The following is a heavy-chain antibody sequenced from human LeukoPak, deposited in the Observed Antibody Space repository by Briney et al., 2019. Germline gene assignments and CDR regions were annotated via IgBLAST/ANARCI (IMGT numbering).Heavy chain of an antibody. CDR3: ARDGIAAAGRGYFDY. D-gene: IGHD6-13*01. J-gene: IGHJ4*02. CDR2: INPNSGGT. Sequence: ASVKVSCKASGYTFTGYYMHWVRQAPGQGLERMGWINPNSGGTNYAQKFQGRITMTRDTSISTAYMELSRLRSDDTAVYYCARDGIAAAGRGYFDYWGQGTLVTVSS. V-gene: IGHV1-2*02. CDR1: GYTFTGYY.